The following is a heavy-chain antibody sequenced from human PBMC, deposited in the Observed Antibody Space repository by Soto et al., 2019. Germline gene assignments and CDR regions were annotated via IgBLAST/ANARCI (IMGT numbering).Heavy chain of an antibody. CDR2: INPSGGST. Sequence: SVQVYCQASGYTFTSYYMHWVRQAPGQGLEWMGIINPSGGSTSYAQKFQGRVTMTRDTSTSTVYMELSSLRSEDTAVYYWARGGIAVAGYAFESWGKGTMVSV. CDR3: ARGGIAVAGYAFES. V-gene: IGHV1-46*01. D-gene: IGHD6-19*01. CDR1: GYTFTSYY. J-gene: IGHJ3*02.